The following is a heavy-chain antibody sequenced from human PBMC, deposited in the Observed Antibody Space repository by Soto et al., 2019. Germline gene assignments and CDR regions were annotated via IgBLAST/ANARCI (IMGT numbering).Heavy chain of an antibody. CDR3: ASGSHVPHY. Sequence: QLQLQESGSGLVKPSQILSLTWAVSGGSISSGGYSWSWIRQPPGKGLEWIGYISHSGSTYYNPSLKSRVTIPVDRSKNQFSLKLSSVTAADTAMYYCASGSHVPHYWGQGTLVTVSS. CDR2: ISHSGST. V-gene: IGHV4-30-2*01. CDR1: GGSISSGGYS. D-gene: IGHD6-6*01. J-gene: IGHJ4*02.